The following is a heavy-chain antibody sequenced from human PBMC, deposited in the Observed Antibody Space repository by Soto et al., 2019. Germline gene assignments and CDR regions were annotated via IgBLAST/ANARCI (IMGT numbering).Heavy chain of an antibody. D-gene: IGHD6-13*01. V-gene: IGHV6-1*01. CDR3: ASMGYSSSWYLFDY. CDR2: TYYRSKWYN. Sequence: GDSVSSNSAAWNWIRQSPSRGLEWLGRTYYRSKWYNDYAVSVKSRITINPDTSKNQFSLQLNSVTPEDTAVYYCASMGYSSSWYLFDYWGQGTLVTVSS. CDR1: GDSVSSNSAA. J-gene: IGHJ4*02.